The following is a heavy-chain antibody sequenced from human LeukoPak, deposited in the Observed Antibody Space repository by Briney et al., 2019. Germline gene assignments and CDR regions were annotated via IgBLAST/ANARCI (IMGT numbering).Heavy chain of an antibody. CDR2: IFHSGST. J-gene: IGHJ5*01. V-gene: IGHV4-39*07. CDR3: ARQIAVVEPTDPNWFDS. CDR1: GDSITSGNFY. Sequence: PSETLSLTCSVSGDSITSGNFYWAWIRQPPGKGLEWVGSIFHSGSTYHSPSLESRLTMSLDTSTGHFSLRLTSVAAADTAIYYCARQIAVVEPTDPNWFDSWGQGTLVTVSS. D-gene: IGHD2-21*01.